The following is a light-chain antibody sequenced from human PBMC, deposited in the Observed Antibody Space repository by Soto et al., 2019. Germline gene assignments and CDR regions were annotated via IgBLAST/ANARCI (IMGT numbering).Light chain of an antibody. J-gene: IGLJ1*01. CDR2: EVS. CDR1: SSDVGGYNY. V-gene: IGLV2-11*01. Sequence: QSALTQPASVSGSPGQSITISCTGTSSDVGGYNYVSWYQQHPGKAPKLMIYEVSERPSGVPNRFSGSKSGNTASLTISGLQAEDEADYYCCSYVGSYSYVFGTGTKVTVL. CDR3: CSYVGSYSYV.